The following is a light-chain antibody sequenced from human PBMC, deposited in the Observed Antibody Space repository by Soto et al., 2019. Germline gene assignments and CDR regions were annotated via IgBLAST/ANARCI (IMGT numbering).Light chain of an antibody. Sequence: EIVMTQSPATLSVSPGERVTLSCRASQSVSSNLAWYQQKPGQAPRLLIYGASTRATGIPARFSGSGSGTEFTLTISSLQSEDFAVYYCQHYNNFPRTFGQGTKVEIK. J-gene: IGKJ1*01. CDR2: GAS. V-gene: IGKV3-15*01. CDR1: QSVSSN. CDR3: QHYNNFPRT.